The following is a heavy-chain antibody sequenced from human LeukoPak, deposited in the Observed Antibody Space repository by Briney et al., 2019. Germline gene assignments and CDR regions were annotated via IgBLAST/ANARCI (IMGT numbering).Heavy chain of an antibody. Sequence: GGSLRLSCAASGFTFSSYSMNWVRQAPGKGLEWVSYISSSSTIYYADSVKGRFTISRDNAKNSLYLQMNSLRAEDTAVYYCARDYYDSSGYYYYYYGMDVWGQGTTVTVSS. CDR2: ISSSSTI. V-gene: IGHV3-48*01. CDR1: GFTFSSYS. CDR3: ARDYYDSSGYYYYYYGMDV. D-gene: IGHD3-22*01. J-gene: IGHJ6*02.